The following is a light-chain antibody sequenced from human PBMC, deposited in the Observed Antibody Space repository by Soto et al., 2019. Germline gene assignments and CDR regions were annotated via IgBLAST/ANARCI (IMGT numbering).Light chain of an antibody. CDR1: QGISSY. V-gene: IGKV1-9*01. Sequence: DIQLTQSPSFLSASVGDRVTITCRASQGISSYLAWYQQKPGKAPKLLIYAASTLQSGVPSWFSGSGSGTEFTLTFSSLQPEDFATYYCQQLRTFGQGTKLEIK. CDR3: QQLRT. CDR2: AAS. J-gene: IGKJ2*01.